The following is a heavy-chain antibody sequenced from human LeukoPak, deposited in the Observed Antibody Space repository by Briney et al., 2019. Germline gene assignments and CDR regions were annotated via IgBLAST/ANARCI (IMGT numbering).Heavy chain of an antibody. CDR2: ISGSGGST. J-gene: IGHJ4*02. V-gene: IGHV3-23*01. D-gene: IGHD5-24*01. CDR1: GFTFSSFA. Sequence: GGSLRLSCVVSGFTFSSFAMSWVRPAPGKGLGWVSGISGSGGSTYYADTVKGRDTISRDNSKNTLYIQMNSLRAGDTAVYYCAKDGQLWGQGTLVTVSS. CDR3: AKDGQL.